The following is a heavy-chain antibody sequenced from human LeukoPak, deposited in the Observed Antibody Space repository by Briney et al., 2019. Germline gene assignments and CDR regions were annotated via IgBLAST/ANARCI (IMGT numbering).Heavy chain of an antibody. J-gene: IGHJ4*02. CDR2: IKKEGSEK. CDR3: ATDYYDSSGYYTGTY. CDR1: GFTFSSYP. Sequence: PGRSLRLSCAASGFTFSSYPMNWDRQAPGKGLEWVANIKKEGSEKYYVDSVKGRFTISRDNAKNSLYLQMNSLRADDTAVYYCATDYYDSSGYYTGTYWGQGTLVTVSS. D-gene: IGHD3-22*01. V-gene: IGHV3-7*03.